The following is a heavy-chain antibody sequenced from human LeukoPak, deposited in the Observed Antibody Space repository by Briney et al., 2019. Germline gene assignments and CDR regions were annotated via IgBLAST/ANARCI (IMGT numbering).Heavy chain of an antibody. V-gene: IGHV3-30*04. CDR1: GFTFSSYA. Sequence: GGSLRLSCAASGFTFSSYAMHWVRQAPGKGLEWVAVISYDGSNKYYADSVKGRFTISRDNSKNTLYLQMNSLSAEDTALYYCAKYISDSGAYYAFDYWGQGTLVTVSS. D-gene: IGHD3-10*01. J-gene: IGHJ4*02. CDR2: ISYDGSNK. CDR3: AKYISDSGAYYAFDY.